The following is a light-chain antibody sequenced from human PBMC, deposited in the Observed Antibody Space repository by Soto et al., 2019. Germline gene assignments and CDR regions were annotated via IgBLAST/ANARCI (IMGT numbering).Light chain of an antibody. V-gene: IGLV2-23*01. CDR1: SSDVGSYNL. Sequence: QSALTQPASVSGSPGQSITISCTGTSSDVGSYNLVSWYQQHPGKAPKLMIYEGNKRPSGVSNRFSGSKSANTASLTISGLQAEYEADYYCYSYAGISRGVFGPGTKRTVL. CDR3: YSYAGISRGV. J-gene: IGLJ1*01. CDR2: EGN.